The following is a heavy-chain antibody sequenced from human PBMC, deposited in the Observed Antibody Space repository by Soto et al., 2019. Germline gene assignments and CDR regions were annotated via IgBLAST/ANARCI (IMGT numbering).Heavy chain of an antibody. CDR2: ISGSGGST. D-gene: IGHD3-3*01. Sequence: PGGSLRLSCAASGFTFSSYAMSWVRQAPGKGLEWVSAISGSGGSTYYADSVKGRFTISRDNSKNTPYLQMNSLRAEDTAVYYCAKGRVADRFWSGYSMGKAFDYWGQGTLVTVSS. J-gene: IGHJ4*02. CDR1: GFTFSSYA. CDR3: AKGRVADRFWSGYSMGKAFDY. V-gene: IGHV3-23*01.